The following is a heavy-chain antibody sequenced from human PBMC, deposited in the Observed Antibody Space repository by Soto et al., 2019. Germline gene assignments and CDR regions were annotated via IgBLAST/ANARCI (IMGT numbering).Heavy chain of an antibody. J-gene: IGHJ4*02. CDR1: GFTFSGYT. CDR3: ARSSFDY. V-gene: IGHV3-21*01. Sequence: GGSLRLSCAASGFTFSGYTMNWVRQAPGKGLEWVSSITSGSSYIYYADSVRGRFTISRDNAKNSLYLQINSLRAEDTAMYYCARSSFDYWGQGTLVTVSS. CDR2: ITSGSSYI.